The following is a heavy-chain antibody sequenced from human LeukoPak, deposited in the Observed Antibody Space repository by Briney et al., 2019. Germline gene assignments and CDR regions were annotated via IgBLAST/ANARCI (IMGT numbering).Heavy chain of an antibody. CDR2: IKQDGSEK. V-gene: IGHV3-7*01. CDR1: GFTFSSYW. CDR3: ARGRFAGPAYYMDV. D-gene: IGHD3-10*01. J-gene: IGHJ6*03. Sequence: GGSLRLSCAASGFTFSSYWMSWVRQAPGKGLEWVANIKQDGSEKYYVDSVKGRFTNSRDNAKNSLYLQMNSLRAEDMAVYYCARGRFAGPAYYMDVWGKGTTVTVSS.